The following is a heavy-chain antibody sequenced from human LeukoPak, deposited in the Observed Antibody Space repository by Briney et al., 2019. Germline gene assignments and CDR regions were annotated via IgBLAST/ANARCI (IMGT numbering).Heavy chain of an antibody. CDR2: ISGSGGST. D-gene: IGHD3-9*01. CDR1: GFTFSSYA. Sequence: GGSLRLSRAASGFTFSSYAMSWVRQAPGKGLEWVSAISGSGGSTYYADSVKGRFTISRDNSKNTLYLQMNSLRAEDTAVYYCAKGRSDILTGYYNLFDYWGQGTLVTVSS. J-gene: IGHJ4*02. CDR3: AKGRSDILTGYYNLFDY. V-gene: IGHV3-23*01.